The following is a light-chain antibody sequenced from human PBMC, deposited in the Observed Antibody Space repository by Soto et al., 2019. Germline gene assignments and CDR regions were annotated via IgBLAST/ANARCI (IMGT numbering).Light chain of an antibody. CDR2: AAS. J-gene: IGKJ5*01. V-gene: IGKV1D-12*01. CDR3: QHANSFPLT. Sequence: DIQMTQSPSSVSASVGDSVTITCRASQGISRWLAWYQQKPGKAPKLLIYAASNLQCGVPSRFSGSGSGTDFTLTISSLQPEDFATYYCQHANSFPLTFGQGTRLEIK. CDR1: QGISRW.